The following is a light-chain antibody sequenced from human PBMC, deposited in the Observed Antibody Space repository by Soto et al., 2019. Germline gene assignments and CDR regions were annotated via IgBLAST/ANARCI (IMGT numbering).Light chain of an antibody. CDR1: QGISSY. J-gene: IGKJ4*01. CDR3: QQLNSYPLT. Sequence: DIQLTQSQSFLSASVGDRVTITCRASQGISSYLAWYQQKPGKAPNLLIYVASTLQRGDPSSFSRSGSGTEFTLTISSLQPEDFATYFCQQLNSYPLTFGGGTTVEI. CDR2: VAS. V-gene: IGKV1-9*01.